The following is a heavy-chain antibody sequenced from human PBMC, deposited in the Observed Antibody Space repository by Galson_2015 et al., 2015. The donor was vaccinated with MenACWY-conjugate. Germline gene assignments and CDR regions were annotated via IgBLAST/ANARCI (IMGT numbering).Heavy chain of an antibody. CDR3: ARTTVTTNTDALDI. CDR2: IYSGGST. J-gene: IGHJ3*02. CDR1: GLTVSSNY. V-gene: IGHV3-66*02. Sequence: SLRLSRAASGLTVSSNYMSWVRQAPGKGLEWVSIIYSGGSTYYADSVKGRFTISRDTSRNTLYLQMDSLRAEDKAVYYCARTTVTTNTDALDIWGQGTMVTVSS. D-gene: IGHD4-17*01.